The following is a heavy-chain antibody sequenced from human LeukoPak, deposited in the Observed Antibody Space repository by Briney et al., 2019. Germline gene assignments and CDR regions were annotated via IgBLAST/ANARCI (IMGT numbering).Heavy chain of an antibody. D-gene: IGHD3-10*01. V-gene: IGHV4-34*01. CDR1: GGSFSGYY. J-gene: IGHJ4*02. CDR2: INHSGST. CDR3: ARDQEVMVRGVMYFDY. Sequence: SETLSLTCAVYGGSFSGYYWSWIRQPPGKGLEWIGEINHSGSTNYNPSLKSRVTISVDTSKDQFSLKLSSVTAADTAVYYCARDQEVMVRGVMYFDYWGQGTLVTVSS.